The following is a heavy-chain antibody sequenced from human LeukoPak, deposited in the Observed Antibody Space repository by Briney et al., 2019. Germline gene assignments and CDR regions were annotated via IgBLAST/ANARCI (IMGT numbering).Heavy chain of an antibody. CDR1: GGSISGYY. Sequence: PSETLSLTCTVSGGSISGYYWSWIRQPPGKGLEWIGYISYSGSTNYNSSLKSRVTISVDTSKNQFSLKLSPVTAADTAVYYCARSVTSYGYYFDYWGQGTLVAVSS. CDR3: ARSVTSYGYYFDY. CDR2: ISYSGST. D-gene: IGHD5-18*01. J-gene: IGHJ4*02. V-gene: IGHV4-59*12.